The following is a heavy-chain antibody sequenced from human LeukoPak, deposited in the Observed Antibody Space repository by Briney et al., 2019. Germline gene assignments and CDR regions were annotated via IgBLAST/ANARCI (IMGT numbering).Heavy chain of an antibody. CDR2: INHSGST. V-gene: IGHV4-34*01. CDR1: GGYFSGYY. D-gene: IGHD1-1*01. CDR3: ATRSNNWGSDYYYYGMDV. J-gene: IGHJ6*02. Sequence: SETLSLTCAVYGGYFSGYYWSWIRQPPGKGLEWIGEINHSGSTNYNPSLKSRVTISVDTSKNQFSLKLSSVTAADTAVYYCATRSNNWGSDYYYYGMDVWGQGTTVTVSS.